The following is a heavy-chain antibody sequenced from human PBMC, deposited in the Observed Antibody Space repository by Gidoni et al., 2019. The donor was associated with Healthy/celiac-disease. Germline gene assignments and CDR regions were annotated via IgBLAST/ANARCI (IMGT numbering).Heavy chain of an antibody. CDR1: GGSVGGYY. Sequence: QVQLQQWGAGLLKPSETLSLTCAVYGGSVGGYYWRWIRPPPGKGLEWIGEINHSGSTNYNPSLKSRVTISVDTSKNQFSLKLSSVTAADTAVYYCARGGYSYGRNFDYWGQGTLVTVSS. V-gene: IGHV4-34*01. J-gene: IGHJ4*02. CDR3: ARGGYSYGRNFDY. CDR2: INHSGST. D-gene: IGHD5-18*01.